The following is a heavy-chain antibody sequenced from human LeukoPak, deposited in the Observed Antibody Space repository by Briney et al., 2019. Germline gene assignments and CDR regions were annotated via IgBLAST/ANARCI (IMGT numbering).Heavy chain of an antibody. CDR1: GFTFRDYW. V-gene: IGHV3-74*01. CDR3: ARDRAERNWTYHTLFDS. D-gene: IGHD1-7*01. Sequence: GGSLRLSCEASGFTFRDYWMHWVRQAPGKGLVWVSRINGDERSRAYADSVKGQFTISRDNSKNTLYLQMNSLRVEDTGTYYCARDRAERNWTYHTLFDSWGQGTPVIVSS. CDR2: INGDERSR. J-gene: IGHJ4*02.